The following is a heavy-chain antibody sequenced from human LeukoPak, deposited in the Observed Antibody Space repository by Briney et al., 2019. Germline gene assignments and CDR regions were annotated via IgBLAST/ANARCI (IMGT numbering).Heavy chain of an antibody. V-gene: IGHV3-30*18. CDR3: AKDSEGYYDSSSYLGH. CDR1: GFIFSNYG. Sequence: PGGSLRLSCAASGFIFSNYGMHWVRQAPGKGLEWVAVIPYDGTNKYYADSVKGRFTISRDNSKNTLYLQMNSLRAEDTAVYYCAKDSEGYYDSSSYLGHWGQGTLVTVSS. CDR2: IPYDGTNK. J-gene: IGHJ4*02. D-gene: IGHD3-22*01.